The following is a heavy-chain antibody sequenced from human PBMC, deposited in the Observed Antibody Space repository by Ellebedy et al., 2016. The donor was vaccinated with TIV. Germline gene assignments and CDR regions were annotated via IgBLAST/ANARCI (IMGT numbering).Heavy chain of an antibody. D-gene: IGHD3-16*01. J-gene: IGHJ2*01. CDR3: ARRTVWGRSITNYWYFDL. V-gene: IGHV1-2*02. CDR1: GYTFTGYY. Sequence: ASVKVSXXASGYTFTGYYMHWVRQAPGQGLEWMGWINPNSGGTNYAQKFQGRVTMTRDTSISTAYMELSRLGSDDTAVYYCARRTVWGRSITNYWYFDLWGRGTLVTVSS. CDR2: INPNSGGT.